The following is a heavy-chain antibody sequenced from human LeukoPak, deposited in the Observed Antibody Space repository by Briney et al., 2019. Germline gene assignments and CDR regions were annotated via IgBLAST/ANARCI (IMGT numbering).Heavy chain of an antibody. CDR1: GFTFSSYS. V-gene: IGHV3-48*02. CDR2: ISSSSSTI. D-gene: IGHD3-9*01. Sequence: PGGSLRLSCAASGFTFSSYSMNWVRRAPGKGLEWVSYISSSSSTIYYADSVKGRFTISRDNAKNSLYLQVNSLRDEDTAVYYCARDQYDILTGYYVDYWGQGTLATVSS. J-gene: IGHJ4*02. CDR3: ARDQYDILTGYYVDY.